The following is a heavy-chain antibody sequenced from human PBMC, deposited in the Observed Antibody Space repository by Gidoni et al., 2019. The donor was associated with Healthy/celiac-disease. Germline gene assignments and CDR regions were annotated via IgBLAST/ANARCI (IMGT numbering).Heavy chain of an antibody. CDR3: ARMLALTYCSSTSCYTAGVYYFDY. CDR1: GGSFSGYY. J-gene: IGHJ4*02. CDR2: INHSGST. V-gene: IGHV4-34*01. Sequence: QVQLQQWGAGLLKPSETLSLTCAVYGGSFSGYYWSWIRQPPGKGLEWIGEINHSGSTNYNPSLKSRVTISVDTSKNQFSLKLSSVTAADTAVYYCARMLALTYCSSTSCYTAGVYYFDYWGQGTLVTVSS. D-gene: IGHD2-2*02.